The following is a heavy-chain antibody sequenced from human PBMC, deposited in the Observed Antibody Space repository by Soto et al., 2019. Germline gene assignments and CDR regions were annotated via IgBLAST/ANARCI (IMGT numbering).Heavy chain of an antibody. CDR3: ARDSVRDYLYYYYGMDV. CDR1: GFTFSSYT. J-gene: IGHJ6*02. D-gene: IGHD4-17*01. CDR2: IGTSSSYI. V-gene: IGHV3-21*01. Sequence: GGSLRLSCAASGFTFSSYTMNWVRQAPGRGLEWVSSIGTSSSYIYYADSVKGRFTISRDNAKNSLFLQMNSLRADDTAVYYCARDSVRDYLYYYYGMDVWGQGTTVTVS.